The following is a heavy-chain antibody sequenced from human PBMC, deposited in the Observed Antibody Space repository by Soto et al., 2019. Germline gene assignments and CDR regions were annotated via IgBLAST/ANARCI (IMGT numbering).Heavy chain of an antibody. V-gene: IGHV2-5*02. CDR1: GFSLSTSGVG. CDR3: AHRLLWFWERLYGDAFDI. Sequence: QITLKESGPTLVIPTQTLTLTCTFSGFSLSTSGVGVGWIRQPPGKALEWLALIYWDDDKRYSPSLKSRLTITKDTSKNQVVLTRTNMEPVDTATYYCAHRLLWFWERLYGDAFDIWVQGTMVTVSS. J-gene: IGHJ3*02. CDR2: IYWDDDK. D-gene: IGHD3-10*01.